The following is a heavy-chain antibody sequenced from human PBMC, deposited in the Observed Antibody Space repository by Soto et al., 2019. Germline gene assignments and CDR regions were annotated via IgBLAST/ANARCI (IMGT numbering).Heavy chain of an antibody. V-gene: IGHV4-59*08. CDR2: IYYSGST. Sequence: PLEILSLTCTVSGGSIISYYWSWIRQPPGKGLEWIGYIYYSGSTNYNPSLKSRVTISVDTSKNQFSLKLSSVTAADTAVYYCARHLGRIAARPFDYWGQEPWSPSPQ. CDR3: ARHLGRIAARPFDY. CDR1: GGSIISYY. D-gene: IGHD6-6*01. J-gene: IGHJ4*01.